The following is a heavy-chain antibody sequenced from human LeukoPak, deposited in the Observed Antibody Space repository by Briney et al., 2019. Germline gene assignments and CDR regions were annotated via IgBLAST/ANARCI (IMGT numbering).Heavy chain of an antibody. J-gene: IGHJ4*02. CDR2: ISHDGSNK. CDR3: TKFDY. Sequence: PGGSLRLSCAASGFTFSSYPMHWVRQAPGLGLQWVAVISHDGSNKYYEDSVKGRFTISRDNSKNTLFLQMNSLRAEDTALYYCTKFDYWGQGALVTVSS. V-gene: IGHV3-30-3*01. CDR1: GFTFSSYP.